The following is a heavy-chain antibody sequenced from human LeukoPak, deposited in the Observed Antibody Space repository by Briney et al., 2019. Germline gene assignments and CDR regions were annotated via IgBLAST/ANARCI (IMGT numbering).Heavy chain of an antibody. D-gene: IGHD5-18*01. Sequence: ASVKVSCKASGYTFTAYYIHWVRQAPGQGLEWMGWINPNSGGTNFAQKFQGRVTMTGDTSISTAYMEMSRVTSDDTAVYYCVPGFLGTAMVTTLCDYWGQGTLVTVST. CDR3: VPGFLGTAMVTTLCDY. CDR2: INPNSGGT. J-gene: IGHJ4*02. CDR1: GYTFTAYY. V-gene: IGHV1-2*02.